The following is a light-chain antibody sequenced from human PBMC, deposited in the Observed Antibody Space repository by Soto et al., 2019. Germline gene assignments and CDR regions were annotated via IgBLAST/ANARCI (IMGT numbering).Light chain of an antibody. CDR1: TSDVGAYNY. J-gene: IGLJ2*01. CDR3: CSYTTTNTVV. Sequence: QSVLTQPASVSGSPGQSITISCTGTTSDVGAYNYVSWYQQHPGKAPKLVMSEVNNRPSGVSSRFSGSKSGNTASLTISGLQAEDEADYYCCSYTTTNTVVFGGGTKPTVL. V-gene: IGLV2-14*01. CDR2: EVN.